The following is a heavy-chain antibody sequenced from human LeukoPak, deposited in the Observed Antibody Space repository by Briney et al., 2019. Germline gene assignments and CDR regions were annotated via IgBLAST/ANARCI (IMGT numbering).Heavy chain of an antibody. J-gene: IGHJ4*02. CDR1: GYTFTSYY. CDR3: ARDADQLLWGYYFDY. CDR2: INPSGGST. V-gene: IGHV1-46*01. D-gene: IGHD2-2*01. Sequence: GASVKVSCKAPGYTFTSYYMHWVRQAPGQGLEWMGIINPSGGSTSYAQKFQGRVTMTRDTSTSTVYMELSSLRSEDTAVYYCARDADQLLWGYYFDYWGQGTLVTVSS.